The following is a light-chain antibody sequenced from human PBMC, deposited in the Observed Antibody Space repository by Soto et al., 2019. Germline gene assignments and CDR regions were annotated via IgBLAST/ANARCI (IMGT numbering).Light chain of an antibody. Sequence: EIVLTQSPGTLSLSPGERATLSCRASQSVSSSYLAWYQQKPGQAPRLLIYGASSRATGIPDRFSGSGSGTDLTITISRLEPEDFEVYYCQQCGSSPLTFGQGTKVEIK. CDR2: GAS. V-gene: IGKV3-20*01. CDR3: QQCGSSPLT. CDR1: QSVSSSY. J-gene: IGKJ1*01.